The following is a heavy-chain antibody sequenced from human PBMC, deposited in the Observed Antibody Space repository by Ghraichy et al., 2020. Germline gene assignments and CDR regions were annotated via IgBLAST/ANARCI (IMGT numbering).Heavy chain of an antibody. V-gene: IGHV4-59*01. D-gene: IGHD6-13*01. CDR2: IYYSGIT. CDR1: GDSITNNY. CDR3: ARETHSSIRTRFLDF. Sequence: PETLSLTCTVSGDSITNNYWSWIRQPPGKGLEWVGYIYYSGITNYNPSLKSRGTISVDTSKNQFSLKLSSVTAADTAVYYCARETHSSIRTRFLDFWGQGTLVTVSS. J-gene: IGHJ4*02.